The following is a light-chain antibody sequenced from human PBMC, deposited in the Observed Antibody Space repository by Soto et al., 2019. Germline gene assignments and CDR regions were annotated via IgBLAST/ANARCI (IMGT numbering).Light chain of an antibody. Sequence: EMVLTQSPGTLSLSPGERATLSCRARQSVTGSYLAWYQQKPGQAPRLLIYGASSRASGIPDRFSGSGSGTDFTLTISRLEPEDFAVYYCQQYGSSPPVTFGPGTKGDIK. CDR1: QSVTGSY. J-gene: IGKJ3*01. V-gene: IGKV3-20*01. CDR2: GAS. CDR3: QQYGSSPPVT.